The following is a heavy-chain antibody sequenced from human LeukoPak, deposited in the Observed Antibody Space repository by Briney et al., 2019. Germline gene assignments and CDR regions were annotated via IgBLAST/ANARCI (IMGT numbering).Heavy chain of an antibody. CDR3: ARDHGGSYFDY. V-gene: IGHV3-30-3*01. J-gene: IGHJ4*02. CDR1: GFTFSSYA. CDR2: ISYDGSNK. D-gene: IGHD1-26*01. Sequence: GGSLRLSCAASGFTFSSYAMHWVRQAPGKGLEWVAVISYDGSNKYYADSVKGRFTISRDNSRNTLYLQMNSLRAEDTAVYYCARDHGGSYFDYWGQGTLVTVSS.